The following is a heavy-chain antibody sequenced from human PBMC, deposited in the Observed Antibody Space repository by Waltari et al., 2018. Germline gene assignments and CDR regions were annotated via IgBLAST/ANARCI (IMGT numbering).Heavy chain of an antibody. V-gene: IGHV3-48*03. CDR1: GFTFSSYE. CDR2: ISSSCSTI. CDR3: ARVGRIVGASHGAFDI. J-gene: IGHJ3*02. D-gene: IGHD1-26*01. Sequence: EVQLVESGGGLVQPGGSLRLSCAASGFTFSSYEMNWVRQAPGKGLEWVSYISSSCSTIYYADSVKGRFTISRDNAKNSLYLQMNSLRAEDTAVYYCARVGRIVGASHGAFDIWGQGTMVTVSS.